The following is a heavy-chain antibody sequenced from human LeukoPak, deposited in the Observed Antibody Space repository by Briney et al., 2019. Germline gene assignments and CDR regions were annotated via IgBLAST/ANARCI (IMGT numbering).Heavy chain of an antibody. J-gene: IGHJ4*02. D-gene: IGHD1-26*01. CDR1: GGSLYDNY. V-gene: IGHV4-4*09. CDR3: ARHGLKLVGDSTIYFDN. Sequence: SETLSLTCSVSGGSLYDNYWSWIRQPPGKRLEWIGYIFSSGRTDYNPPLRSRVTMSRDTTKNQFSLKLSSVTAADTALYYCARHGLKLVGDSTIYFDNWGQGILVAVSS. CDR2: IFSSGRT.